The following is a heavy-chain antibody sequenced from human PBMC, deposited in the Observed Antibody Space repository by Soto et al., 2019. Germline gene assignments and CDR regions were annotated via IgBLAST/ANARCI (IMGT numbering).Heavy chain of an antibody. CDR1: GFIFSSYS. V-gene: IGHV3-21*01. D-gene: IGHD4-17*01. Sequence: GGSLRLSCAASGFIFSSYSMNWVRQAPGKGLEWVSSISGSSSYIYYADSVKGRFTISRDNAKNSLFLQMNSLRDEDTAVYYCARGDYGGLTPRLGYWGQRTQVTVSS. CDR3: ARGDYGGLTPRLGY. J-gene: IGHJ4*02. CDR2: ISGSSSYI.